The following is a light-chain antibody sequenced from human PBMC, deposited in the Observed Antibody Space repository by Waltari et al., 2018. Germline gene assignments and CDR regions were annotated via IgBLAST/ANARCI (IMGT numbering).Light chain of an antibody. CDR2: VNADGSE. V-gene: IGLV4-69*01. J-gene: IGLJ2*01. CDR1: SGYSNCD. Sequence: QLVLTQSPSASASLGASAKPPGTLSSGYSNCDIARHQQQAEKGPRLSMKVNADGSEKKGDGIPDRFSGSSSGAERCLTISSLQSEDEADYYCQTWGAGIVVFGGGTTLTVL. CDR3: QTWGAGIVV.